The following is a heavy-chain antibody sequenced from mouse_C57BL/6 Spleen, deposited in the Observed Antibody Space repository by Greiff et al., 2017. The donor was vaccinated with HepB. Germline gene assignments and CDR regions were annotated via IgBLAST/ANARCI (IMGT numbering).Heavy chain of an antibody. J-gene: IGHJ1*03. CDR2: IYPGDGDT. Sequence: VQLQQSGAELVKPGASVKISCKASGYAFSSYWMNWVKQRPGKGLEWIGQIYPGDGDTNYNGKFKGKATLTADKSSSTAYMQLSSLTSEDSAVYFCARPVGPYWYFDVWGTGTTVTVSS. CDR3: ARPVGPYWYFDV. D-gene: IGHD1-1*01. V-gene: IGHV1-80*01. CDR1: GYAFSSYW.